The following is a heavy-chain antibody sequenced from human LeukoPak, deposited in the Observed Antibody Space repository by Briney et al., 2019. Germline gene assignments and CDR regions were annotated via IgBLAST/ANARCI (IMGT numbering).Heavy chain of an antibody. CDR2: IRYDGSNK. Sequence: GSLRLSCAASGFTFSSYGMHWVRQAPGKGLEWVAFIRYDGSNKYYADSVKGRFTISRDNSKNTLYLRMNSLRAEDTAVYYCAKDHYYYDSSGYYSHYWGQGTLVTVSS. D-gene: IGHD3-22*01. CDR3: AKDHYYYDSSGYYSHY. V-gene: IGHV3-30*02. CDR1: GFTFSSYG. J-gene: IGHJ4*02.